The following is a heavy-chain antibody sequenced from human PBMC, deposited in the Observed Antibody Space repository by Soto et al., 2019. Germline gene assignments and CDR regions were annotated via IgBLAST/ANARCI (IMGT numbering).Heavy chain of an antibody. V-gene: IGHV1-8*01. D-gene: IGHD2-21*01. CDR1: GYTFASYD. CDR2: MNPNRNNT. Sequence: QVQLVQSGAEVKTPGASVKVSCKASGYTFASYDINWVRQAPGQGLEWMGWMNPNRNNTGYAQKFQGRLNMTRDIALSIAHMELSSLRNEDTAVYYCARSDGYHFNWLDSWGQGTLVTVSA. CDR3: ARSDGYHFNWLDS. J-gene: IGHJ5*01.